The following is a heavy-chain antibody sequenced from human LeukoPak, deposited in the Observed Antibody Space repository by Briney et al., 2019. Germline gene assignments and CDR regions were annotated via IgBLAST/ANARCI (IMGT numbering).Heavy chain of an antibody. CDR1: GYTFTSYD. D-gene: IGHD6-19*01. CDR3: ARDYPYIGWYYFDY. Sequence: ASVKVSCKASGYTFTSYDINWVRQATGQGLEWMGWMNPNSGNTGYAQKFQGRVTMTRNTSISTAYMELSSLRSEDTAVYYCARDYPYIGWYYFDYWGQGTQVTVSS. CDR2: MNPNSGNT. V-gene: IGHV1-8*01. J-gene: IGHJ4*02.